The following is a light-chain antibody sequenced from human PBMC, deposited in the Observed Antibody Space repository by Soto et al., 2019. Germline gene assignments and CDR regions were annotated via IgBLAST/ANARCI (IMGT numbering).Light chain of an antibody. CDR1: QSVSSN. J-gene: IGKJ1*01. V-gene: IGKV3-15*01. CDR3: QQYNDWPRT. Sequence: EIVMTQSAATLSVCPGERATLSCMASQSVSSNLAWYQQKPGQAPRLLIYGASTRATGIPARFSGSGSGTEFTLTISSLQSEDFAVYYCQQYNDWPRTFGQGTKVDNK. CDR2: GAS.